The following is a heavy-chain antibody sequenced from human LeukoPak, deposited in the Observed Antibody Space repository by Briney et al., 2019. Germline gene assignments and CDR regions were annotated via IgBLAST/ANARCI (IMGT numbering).Heavy chain of an antibody. Sequence: GGSLRLSCAASGFTLSSYSMNWVRQAPGKGLEWVSSIGSNSGYIYYADSVKGRFTISRDNAENSLYLQMNSLRVEDTAVYYCATWAAAVLGADYWGQGTLVTVSS. CDR3: ATWAAAVLGADY. CDR2: IGSNSGYI. J-gene: IGHJ4*02. D-gene: IGHD6-13*01. CDR1: GFTLSSYS. V-gene: IGHV3-21*06.